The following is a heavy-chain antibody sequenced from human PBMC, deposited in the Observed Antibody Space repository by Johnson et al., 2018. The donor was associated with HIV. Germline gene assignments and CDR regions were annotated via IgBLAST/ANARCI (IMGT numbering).Heavy chain of an antibody. CDR1: GFTFSNAW. V-gene: IGHV3-15*01. D-gene: IGHD3-22*01. Sequence: EKLVESGGGLVKPGGSLRLSCAASGFTFSNAWMSWVRQAPGKGLEWVGRIKSKTDGGTTDYAAPVKGRFTISRDDSKNTLYLQMNSLKTEDTAVYYCTTWPYYYDTSEDAFDIWGQGTMVTVSS. CDR3: TTWPYYYDTSEDAFDI. CDR2: IKSKTDGGTT. J-gene: IGHJ3*02.